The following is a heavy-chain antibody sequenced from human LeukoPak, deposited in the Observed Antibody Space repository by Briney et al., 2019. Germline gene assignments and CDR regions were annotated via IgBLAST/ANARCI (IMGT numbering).Heavy chain of an antibody. Sequence: SVKDSRMASRFTPTSSVVQWVRQARGQRLAWVGWIDVGSGNTNNAQKFQERVTITRDMATSTAYMELSSLRSEDTAVYYCAVLLCGGNAFDIWGQGTMVTGSS. V-gene: IGHV1-58*01. D-gene: IGHD3-10*02. CDR1: RFTPTSSV. CDR2: IDVGSGNT. CDR3: AVLLCGGNAFDI. J-gene: IGHJ3*02.